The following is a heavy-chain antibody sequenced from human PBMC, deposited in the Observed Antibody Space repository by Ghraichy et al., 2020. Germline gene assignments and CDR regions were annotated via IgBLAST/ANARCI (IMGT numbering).Heavy chain of an antibody. CDR2: IYTSGST. V-gene: IGHV4-4*07. Sequence: SETLSLTCTVSGGSISSYYWSWIRQPAGKGLEWIGRIYTSGSTNYNPSLKSRVTMSVDTSKNQFSLKLSSVTAADTAVYYCARSYYYDSSGGGDAFDIWGQGTMVTVSS. J-gene: IGHJ3*02. CDR3: ARSYYYDSSGGGDAFDI. D-gene: IGHD3-22*01. CDR1: GGSISSYY.